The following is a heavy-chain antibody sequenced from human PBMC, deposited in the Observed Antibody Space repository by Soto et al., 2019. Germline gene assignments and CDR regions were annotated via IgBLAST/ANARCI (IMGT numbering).Heavy chain of an antibody. CDR3: ARVGSSSWYNFDY. CDR1: GFTFSDYY. J-gene: IGHJ4*02. V-gene: IGHV3-11*01. Sequence: TGGSLRLSCAASGFTFSDYYMSWIRQAPGKGLEWVSYISSSGSTIYYADSVKGRFTISRDNAKNSLYLQMNSLRAEDTAVYYCARVGSSSWYNFDYWGQGTLVTVSS. CDR2: ISSSGSTI. D-gene: IGHD6-13*01.